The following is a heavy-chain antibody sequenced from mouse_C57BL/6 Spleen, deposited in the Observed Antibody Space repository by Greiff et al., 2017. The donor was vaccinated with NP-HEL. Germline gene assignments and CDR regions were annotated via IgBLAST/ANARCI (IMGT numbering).Heavy chain of an antibody. CDR3: AREDWDEDY. D-gene: IGHD4-1*01. J-gene: IGHJ2*01. V-gene: IGHV1-82*01. Sequence: VQLQQSGPELVKPGASVKISCKASGYAFSSSWMNWVKQRPGKGLEWIGRIYPGDGDTNYNGKFKGKATLTADKSSSTAYMQLSSLTSEDSAVYFCAREDWDEDYWGQGTTLTVSS. CDR1: GYAFSSSW. CDR2: IYPGDGDT.